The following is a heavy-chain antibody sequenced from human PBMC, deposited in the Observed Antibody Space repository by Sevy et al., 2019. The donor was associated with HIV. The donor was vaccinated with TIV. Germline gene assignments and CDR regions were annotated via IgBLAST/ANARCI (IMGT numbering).Heavy chain of an antibody. Sequence: SETLSLTCAVSGGSINSGGYSWSWIRQRPGKGLEWIGYIFQSGAPYYIPSLQSRVSISVDMSKNQFSLNLRSVTAADTAVYYCARGPVGDSSSWYGAFDVWVQGTMVTVSS. J-gene: IGHJ3*01. CDR2: IFQSGAP. D-gene: IGHD6-13*01. CDR1: GGSINSGGYS. V-gene: IGHV4-30-2*01. CDR3: ARGPVGDSSSWYGAFDV.